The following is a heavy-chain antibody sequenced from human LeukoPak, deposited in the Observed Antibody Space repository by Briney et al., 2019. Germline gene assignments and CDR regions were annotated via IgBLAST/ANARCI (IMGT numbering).Heavy chain of an antibody. J-gene: IGHJ4*02. CDR3: ARHPLVGGNSGNDY. D-gene: IGHD4-23*01. Sequence: SETLSLTCAVSGYSISSGYFWGWIRQPPGKGLEWIGSIYHSGSTYYNPSLKSRVTISVDTSKNQFSLKLSSVTAADTAVYYCARHPLVGGNSGNDYWGQGTLVTVSS. CDR1: GYSISSGYF. CDR2: IYHSGST. V-gene: IGHV4-38-2*01.